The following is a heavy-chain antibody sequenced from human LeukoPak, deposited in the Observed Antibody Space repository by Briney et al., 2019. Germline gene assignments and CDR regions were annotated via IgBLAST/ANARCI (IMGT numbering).Heavy chain of an antibody. D-gene: IGHD2-2*01. CDR1: GYTFTGYY. Sequence: GASVKVSCKASGYTFTGYYMHWVRQAPGQGLEWMGWINPNSGGTNYAQKFQGRVTMTRDTSISTAYMELSRLRSDDTAVYYCASGIVVVPAAPKDSLYYFDYWGQGTLVTVSS. CDR2: INPNSGGT. V-gene: IGHV1-2*02. CDR3: ASGIVVVPAAPKDSLYYFDY. J-gene: IGHJ4*02.